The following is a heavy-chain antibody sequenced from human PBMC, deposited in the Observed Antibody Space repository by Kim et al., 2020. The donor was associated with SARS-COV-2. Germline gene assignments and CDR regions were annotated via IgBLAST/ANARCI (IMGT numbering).Heavy chain of an antibody. V-gene: IGHV4-31*03. CDR2: VFYSGRT. J-gene: IGHJ4*02. CDR3: ARSYYDTSAYTDY. D-gene: IGHD3-22*01. Sequence: SETLSLTCTVSGGSVSSGPYYWTWIRQHPEKGLEWIGYVFYSGRTYYNPSLKSRLTISLDTSKNQFSLKLTSVTAADTAVYYCARSYYDTSAYTDYWGQGTLVTVSS. CDR1: GGSVSSGPYY.